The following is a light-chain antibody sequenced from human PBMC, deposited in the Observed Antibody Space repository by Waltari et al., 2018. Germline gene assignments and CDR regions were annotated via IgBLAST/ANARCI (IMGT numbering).Light chain of an antibody. Sequence: DIVLTQSPATLSLSPGDTATLSCRASQSVGSYLAWYQQKPGQPPRLLIYDASNRATGVPARFRGSGSGTEFTLTISSLEAEDVAVYYCQQRSNWTPHTFGQGARLDIK. J-gene: IGKJ2*01. CDR2: DAS. V-gene: IGKV3-11*01. CDR1: QSVGSY. CDR3: QQRSNWTPHT.